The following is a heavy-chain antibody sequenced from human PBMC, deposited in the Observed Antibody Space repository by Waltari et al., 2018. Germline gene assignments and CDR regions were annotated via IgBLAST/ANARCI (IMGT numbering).Heavy chain of an antibody. CDR2: IIPIFGTA. CDR3: ARDNRGGYCSGGSCYFDY. D-gene: IGHD2-15*01. J-gene: IGHJ4*02. Sequence: QVQLVQSGAEVKKPGSSVKVSCKASGGTFSSYAISWVRQAPGQGLEWMGGIIPIFGTANYAQKFQGRVTITADESTSTAYMELSSLRSEDTAVYYWARDNRGGYCSGGSCYFDYWGQGTLVTVSS. V-gene: IGHV1-69*01. CDR1: GGTFSSYA.